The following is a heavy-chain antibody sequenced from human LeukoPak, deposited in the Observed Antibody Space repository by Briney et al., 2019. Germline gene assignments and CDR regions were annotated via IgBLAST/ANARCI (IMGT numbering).Heavy chain of an antibody. J-gene: IGHJ6*02. D-gene: IGHD6-19*01. CDR2: IIPIFGTA. V-gene: IGHV1-69*13. Sequence: ASVTVSCKASGGTFSSYAISWVRQAPGQGLEWMGGIIPIFGTANYAQKFQGRVTITADESTSTAYMELSSLRSEDTAVYYCARSHPRRSIEQWVAEYYYYGMDVWGQGTTVTVSS. CDR3: ARSHPRRSIEQWVAEYYYYGMDV. CDR1: GGTFSSYA.